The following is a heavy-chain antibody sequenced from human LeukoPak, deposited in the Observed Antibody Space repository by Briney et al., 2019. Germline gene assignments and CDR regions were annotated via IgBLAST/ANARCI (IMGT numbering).Heavy chain of an antibody. CDR1: GYTFTSYY. D-gene: IGHD3-22*01. Sequence: ASVKVSCKASGYTFTSYYMHWVRQAPGQGLEWMGIINPSGGSTSYAQKFQGRVTMTRDTSTSTVYMELSSLRFEDTAVYYCARYYYDSSGYYSGFDYWGQGTLVTVSS. CDR3: ARYYYDSSGYYSGFDY. V-gene: IGHV1-46*03. CDR2: INPSGGST. J-gene: IGHJ4*02.